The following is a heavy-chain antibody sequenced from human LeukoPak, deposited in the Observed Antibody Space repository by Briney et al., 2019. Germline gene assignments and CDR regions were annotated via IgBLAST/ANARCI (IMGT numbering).Heavy chain of an antibody. CDR2: IFLSDSDT. V-gene: IGHV5-51*01. J-gene: IGHJ1*01. D-gene: IGHD6-13*01. CDR3: GTAASGFEYFHH. Sequence: GESLKISCKGSGYSFTNYWIGWVRQMPGKGLEWMGIIFLSDSDTRYSPSFQGQVTISADKSISTAYLQWSSLKASDTAMYYCGTAASGFEYFHHLGQGTLVTVSS. CDR1: GYSFTNYW.